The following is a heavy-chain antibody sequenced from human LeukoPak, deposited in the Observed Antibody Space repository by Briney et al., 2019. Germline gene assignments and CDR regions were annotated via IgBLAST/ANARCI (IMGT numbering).Heavy chain of an antibody. CDR3: VKDGHGGSPRFQY. J-gene: IGHJ4*02. Sequence: AGGSLRLSCAGSAFTFSSYSMIWVRQTPGEGLEWVSFISSSDNTIYYADSVKGRFTISRDNAENSLFLQMHSLRAEDTAVYYCVKDGHGGSPRFQYWGQGALVTVSS. CDR2: ISSSDNTI. CDR1: AFTFSSYS. V-gene: IGHV3-48*01.